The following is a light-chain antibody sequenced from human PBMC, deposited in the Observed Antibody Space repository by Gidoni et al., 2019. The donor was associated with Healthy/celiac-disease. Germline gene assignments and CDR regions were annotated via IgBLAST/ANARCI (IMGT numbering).Light chain of an antibody. CDR3: QQYNNWGYT. Sequence: EIAMTQSPATLSVSPGERATLSCRASQSVSSNLAWYQHKPGQAPRLLIYGASTRATGIPARFSGSGSGTEFTLTISSLQSEDFAVYYCQQYNNWGYTFGQGTKLEIK. CDR1: QSVSSN. V-gene: IGKV3-15*01. J-gene: IGKJ2*01. CDR2: GAS.